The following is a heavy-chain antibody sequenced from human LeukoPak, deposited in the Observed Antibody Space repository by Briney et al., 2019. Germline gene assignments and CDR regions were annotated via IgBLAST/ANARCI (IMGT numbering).Heavy chain of an antibody. CDR1: GGTFSSYA. CDR3: ASKRGEMDRPFDY. CDR2: IIPIFGTA. V-gene: IGHV1-69*06. J-gene: IGHJ4*02. Sequence: GASVKVSCKASGGTFSSYAISWVRQAPGQGLEWMGGIIPIFGTANYAQKFQGRVTITADKSTSTAYMELSSLRSEDTAVYYCASKRGEMDRPFDYWGQGTLVTVSS. D-gene: IGHD3-16*01.